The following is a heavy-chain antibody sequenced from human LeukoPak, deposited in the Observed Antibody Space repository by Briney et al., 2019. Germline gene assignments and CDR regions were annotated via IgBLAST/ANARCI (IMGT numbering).Heavy chain of an antibody. D-gene: IGHD6-13*01. CDR1: GGSFSGYY. J-gene: IGHJ6*02. Sequence: PSETLSLTCAVYGGSFSGYYWSWIRQPPGKGLEWIGEINHSGSTNYNPSLKSRVTISVDTSKNQFSLKLSSVTAADTAVYYCARDAQQLVRGVGVYYYYGMDVWGQGTTVTVSS. V-gene: IGHV4-34*01. CDR2: INHSGST. CDR3: ARDAQQLVRGVGVYYYYGMDV.